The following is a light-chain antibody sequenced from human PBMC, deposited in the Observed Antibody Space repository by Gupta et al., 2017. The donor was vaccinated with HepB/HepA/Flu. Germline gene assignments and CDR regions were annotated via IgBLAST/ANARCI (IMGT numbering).Light chain of an antibody. CDR3: QSYDRSLSGV. J-gene: IGLJ3*02. CDR2: GNS. Sequence: QSVLTQPPSVSGAPGQRVTISCTGTRSNIGAGYDVHWYQQLPGTAPKLLIYGNSNRPSGVPDRFSASKSGTSASLAITGLQAEDEADYYCQSYDRSLSGVFGGGTKLTVL. CDR1: RSNIGAGYD. V-gene: IGLV1-40*01.